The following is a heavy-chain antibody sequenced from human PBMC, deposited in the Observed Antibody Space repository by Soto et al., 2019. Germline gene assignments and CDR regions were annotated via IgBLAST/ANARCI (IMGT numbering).Heavy chain of an antibody. V-gene: IGHV1-2*02. CDR1: GYTFTGYY. D-gene: IGHD5-18*01. J-gene: IGHJ4*02. CDR2: INPNSGGT. Sequence: ASVKVSCKASGYTFTGYYMHWVRQAPGQGLEWMGWINPNSGGTNYAQKFQGRVTMTTDTSTSTAYMELRSLRSDDTAVYYCARDPNSRDRGYIADFDYWGQGTLVTVSS. CDR3: ARDPNSRDRGYIADFDY.